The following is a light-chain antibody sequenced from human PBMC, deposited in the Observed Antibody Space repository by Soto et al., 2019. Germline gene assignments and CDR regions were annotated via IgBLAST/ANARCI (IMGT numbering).Light chain of an antibody. CDR2: GAS. J-gene: IGKJ1*01. V-gene: IGKV3-15*01. CDR1: QSFSSN. CDR3: QQSYSTPWT. Sequence: EIVMTQSPATLSVSPGERATLSCRASQSFSSNLAWYQQKPGQAPRLLIYGASTRATGIPARFSGSGSGTEFTLTISSLQPEDFATYYCQQSYSTPWTFGQGTKVDIK.